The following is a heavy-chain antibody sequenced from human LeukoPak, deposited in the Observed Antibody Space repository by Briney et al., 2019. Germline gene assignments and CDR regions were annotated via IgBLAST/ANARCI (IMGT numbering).Heavy chain of an antibody. Sequence: ASVKVSCKPSGYTFTGYYMHWVRQAAGQGLEWMGWINPNSGGTNYAQKFQGRVTMTRDTSISTAYMELSRLRSDDTAVYYCARIVGATDWFDPWGQGTLVTVSS. D-gene: IGHD1-26*01. J-gene: IGHJ5*02. CDR2: INPNSGGT. CDR1: GYTFTGYY. CDR3: ARIVGATDWFDP. V-gene: IGHV1-2*02.